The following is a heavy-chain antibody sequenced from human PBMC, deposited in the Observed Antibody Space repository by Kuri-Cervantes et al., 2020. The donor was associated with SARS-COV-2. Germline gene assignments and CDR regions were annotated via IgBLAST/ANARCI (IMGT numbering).Heavy chain of an antibody. CDR1: GYSFTSYW. J-gene: IGHJ6*03. Sequence: GGSLRLSCKGSGYSFTSYWIGWVRQRPGKGLEWMGIIYPGDSDTRYSPSFQGQVTISADKSISTASLQWSSLKASDTAMYYCARRAYGEQVDYYYMDVWGKGTTVTVSS. D-gene: IGHD4-17*01. CDR3: ARRAYGEQVDYYYMDV. V-gene: IGHV5-51*01. CDR2: IYPGDSDT.